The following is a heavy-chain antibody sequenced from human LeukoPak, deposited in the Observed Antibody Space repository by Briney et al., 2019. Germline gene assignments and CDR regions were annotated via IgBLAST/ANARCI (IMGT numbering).Heavy chain of an antibody. V-gene: IGHV2-5*02. D-gene: IGHD3-10*01. Sequence: SGPTLVKPTQTLTLTCTFSGFSLCTSGVGVGWVRQPPGKALEWLELIYWDDDKRYSPSLKSRLTITKDTSKNQVVLTMTNMDPVDTATYYYGHFSVSYYYGSGSYYPSDYWGQGTLVTVSS. CDR3: GHFSVSYYYGSGSYYPSDY. J-gene: IGHJ4*02. CDR1: GFSLCTSGVG. CDR2: IYWDDDK.